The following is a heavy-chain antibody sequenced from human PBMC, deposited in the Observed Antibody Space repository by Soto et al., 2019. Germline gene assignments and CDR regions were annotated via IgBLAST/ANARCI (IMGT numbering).Heavy chain of an antibody. V-gene: IGHV3-48*01. CDR2: ISSSSSTI. Sequence: GGSLRLSCAASGFTFSSYSMNWVRQAPGKGLEWVSYISSSSSTIYYADSVKGRFTISRDNAKNSLYLQMNSLRAEDTAVYYCARVADCSSTSCYFYYYYYMDVWGKGTTVTVSS. D-gene: IGHD2-2*01. CDR1: GFTFSSYS. J-gene: IGHJ6*03. CDR3: ARVADCSSTSCYFYYYYYMDV.